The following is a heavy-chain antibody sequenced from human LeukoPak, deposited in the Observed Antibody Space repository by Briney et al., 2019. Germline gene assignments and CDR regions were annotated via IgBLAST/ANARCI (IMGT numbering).Heavy chain of an antibody. D-gene: IGHD1-26*01. CDR1: GFTFSSYG. CDR2: INSDGSST. CDR3: ARGGIVGATTGY. V-gene: IGHV3-74*01. Sequence: GGSLRLSCAASGFTFSSYGMHWVRQAPGKGLVWVSRINSDGSSTSYADSVKGRFTIPRDNAKNTLYLQMNSLRAEDTAVYYCARGGIVGATTGYWGQGTLVTVSS. J-gene: IGHJ4*02.